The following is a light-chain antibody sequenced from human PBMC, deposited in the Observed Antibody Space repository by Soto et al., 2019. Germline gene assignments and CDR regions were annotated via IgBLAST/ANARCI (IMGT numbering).Light chain of an antibody. CDR1: SSDVDISNF. V-gene: IGLV2-14*01. J-gene: IGLJ3*02. Sequence: QSVLTQPASVSGSPGQSITISCTGTSSDVDISNFVSWYQHLPGKVPKLLISEVTNRPSGVSNRFSGSKSGNTASLSISGLQAEDEGDYYCNSYTRTSLWVFGGGTKVIVL. CDR3: NSYTRTSLWV. CDR2: EVT.